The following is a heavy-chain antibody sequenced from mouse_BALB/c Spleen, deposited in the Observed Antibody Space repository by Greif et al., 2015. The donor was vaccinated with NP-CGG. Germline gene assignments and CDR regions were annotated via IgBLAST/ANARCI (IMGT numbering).Heavy chain of an antibody. Sequence: EVKLVESGGGLVQPGGSLRLSCATPGFTFTDYYMSWVRQPPGKALEWLGFIRNKANGYTTEYSASVKGRFTISRDNSQSILYLQMNTLRAEDSATYYCARDVGFDYWGQGTTLTVSS. J-gene: IGHJ2*01. CDR2: IRNKANGYTT. D-gene: IGHD4-1*01. V-gene: IGHV7-3*02. CDR1: GFTFTDYY. CDR3: ARDVGFDY.